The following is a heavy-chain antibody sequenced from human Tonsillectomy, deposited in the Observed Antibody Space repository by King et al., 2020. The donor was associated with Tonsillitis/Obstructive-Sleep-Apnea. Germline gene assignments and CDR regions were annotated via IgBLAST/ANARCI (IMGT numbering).Heavy chain of an antibody. V-gene: IGHV3-15*07. J-gene: IGHJ4*02. CDR3: TTVVGHFDSSGYYFDY. D-gene: IGHD3-22*01. CDR2: IRSKTDGGTT. CDR1: GFTFSNAW. Sequence: VQLVESGGGLVKPGGSLRLSCAASGFTFSNAWMNWVRQAPGKGLEWVGRIRSKTDGGTTDYAAPGKGRFTISRDDSKNTLYMQMNSLKTEDTSVYYCTTVVGHFDSSGYYFDYWGQGTLVTVSS.